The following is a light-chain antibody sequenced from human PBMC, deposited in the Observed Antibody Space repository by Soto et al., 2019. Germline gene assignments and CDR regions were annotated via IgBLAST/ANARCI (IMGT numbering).Light chain of an antibody. CDR1: QSVSSN. Sequence: EIVMTQSPATLSVSPGERATLSCRASQSVSSNLAWYQQKPGQAPRLLIYGASTGATGIPARFSGSGSGTEFTLTIRSLQSEDFAVYYCQQYNNWPPGTFGQGTKLEIK. CDR3: QQYNNWPPGT. CDR2: GAS. J-gene: IGKJ2*02. V-gene: IGKV3-15*01.